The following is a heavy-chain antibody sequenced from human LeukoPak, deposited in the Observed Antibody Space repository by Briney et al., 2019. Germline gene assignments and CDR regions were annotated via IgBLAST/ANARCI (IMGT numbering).Heavy chain of an antibody. CDR1: GGSISTYNW. Sequence: SETLSLTCAVSGGSISTYNWWSWVRQPPGKGLEWIGEIFYSGSINYNPSLKSRVTLSLDKSKNQFSLQLSSVTAADTAMYYCAKTHSHFPPYFDYWGQGTLVTVSS. D-gene: IGHD4-11*01. CDR2: IFYSGSI. CDR3: AKTHSHFPPYFDY. J-gene: IGHJ4*02. V-gene: IGHV4-4*02.